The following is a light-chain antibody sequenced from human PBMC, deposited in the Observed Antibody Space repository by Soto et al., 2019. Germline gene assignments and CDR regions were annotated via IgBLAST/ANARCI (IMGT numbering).Light chain of an antibody. J-gene: IGKJ1*01. CDR3: QQYNDSPWT. CDR1: QSVSNN. Sequence: EIVLTQSPGTLSLSPGERATLSCRASQSVSNNYLAWYQQKPGQAPRLLIYGASTRATGIPARFSGSGSGTEFTLTIGSLQSEDFALYYCQQYNDSPWTFGQGTKVDIK. V-gene: IGKV3-15*01. CDR2: GAS.